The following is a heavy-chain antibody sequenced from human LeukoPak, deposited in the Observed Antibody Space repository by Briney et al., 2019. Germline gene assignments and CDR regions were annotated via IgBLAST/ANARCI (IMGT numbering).Heavy chain of an antibody. Sequence: GRSLGLSCAASGFTFSSYGMHWVRQAPGKGLEWVAVISYDGSNKYYADSVKGRFTISRDNSKNTLYLQMNSLRAEDTAVYYCATGEVMGYWGQGTLVTVSS. D-gene: IGHD3-10*01. CDR1: GFTFSSYG. CDR3: ATGEVMGY. V-gene: IGHV3-30*03. J-gene: IGHJ4*02. CDR2: ISYDGSNK.